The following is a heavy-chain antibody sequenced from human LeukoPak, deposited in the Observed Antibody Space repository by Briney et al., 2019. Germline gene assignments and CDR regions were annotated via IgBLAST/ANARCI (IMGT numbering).Heavy chain of an antibody. Sequence: ASVKVSCKASGYTFTGYYMHWVRQAPGQGLEWMGWINPNSGGTNYAQKFQGRVTMTRDTSISTAYMELSRLRSDDTAVYYCERDHYDFWSGPRTNYYYYYMDVWGKGTTVTVSS. J-gene: IGHJ6*03. CDR2: INPNSGGT. CDR3: ERDHYDFWSGPRTNYYYYYMDV. D-gene: IGHD3-3*01. CDR1: GYTFTGYY. V-gene: IGHV1-2*02.